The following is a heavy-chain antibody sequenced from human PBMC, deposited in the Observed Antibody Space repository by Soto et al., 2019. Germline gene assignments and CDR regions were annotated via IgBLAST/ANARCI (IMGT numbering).Heavy chain of an antibody. J-gene: IGHJ4*02. V-gene: IGHV4-34*01. Sequence: NPSETLSLTCAVYGGSVSGYYWSWIRQPPGKGLEWIGEINHSGSTNYNPSLKSRVTISVDTSKNQFSLKLSSVTAADTAVYYCARRVGGAGSYFVYYFDYWGQGTLVAVPQ. CDR2: INHSGST. CDR3: ARRVGGAGSYFVYYFDY. CDR1: GGSVSGYY. D-gene: IGHD3-10*01.